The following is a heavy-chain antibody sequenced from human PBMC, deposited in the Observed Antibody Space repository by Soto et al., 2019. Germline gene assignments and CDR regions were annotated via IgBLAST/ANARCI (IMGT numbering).Heavy chain of an antibody. CDR1: GYTFTTFW. CDR3: ARGYCTASSCDTWFDP. V-gene: IGHV5-51*01. CDR2: IYPGDSDA. J-gene: IGHJ5*02. D-gene: IGHD2-8*02. Sequence: DSLKISCKGSGYTFTTFWIGWVRQMPGEGLEWMGIIYPGDSDARYSPSFQGQVTISVDKSISTAYLQWSSLKASDSAMYYCARGYCTASSCDTWFDPWGQGTLVTVSS.